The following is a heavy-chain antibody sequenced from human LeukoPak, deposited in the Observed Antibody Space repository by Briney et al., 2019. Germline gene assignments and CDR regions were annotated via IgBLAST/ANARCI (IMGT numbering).Heavy chain of an antibody. D-gene: IGHD6-13*01. V-gene: IGHV4-39*01. J-gene: IGHJ4*02. CDR3: ARHTPSAAAGLLDY. CDR2: IYYSGST. Sequence: SETLSLTCTVSGGSISSSSYYWGWIRQPPGKGLEWIGSIYYSGSTYYNPSLKSRVTISVDTSKNQFSLKLSSVTAADTAVYYCARHTPSAAAGLLDYWGQGTLVTVSS. CDR1: GGSISSSSYY.